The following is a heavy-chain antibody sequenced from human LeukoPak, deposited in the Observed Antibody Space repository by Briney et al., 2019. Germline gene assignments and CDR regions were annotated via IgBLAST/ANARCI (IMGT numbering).Heavy chain of an antibody. D-gene: IGHD4-17*01. V-gene: IGHV1-18*01. CDR2: ISAYNGNT. J-gene: IGHJ4*02. CDR1: GYTFTSYG. CDR3: ARTXTPSGDVFRYDY. Sequence: AXVKVSXXASGYTFTSYGISWVRQAPGQGLEWMGWISAYNGNTNYAQKFQGRVTMTRDTSISTAYMELSRLRSDDTAVYYCARTXTPSGDVFRYDYWGQGTLVTVSS.